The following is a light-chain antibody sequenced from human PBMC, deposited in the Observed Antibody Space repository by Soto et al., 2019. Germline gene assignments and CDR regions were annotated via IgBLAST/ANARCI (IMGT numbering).Light chain of an antibody. Sequence: DIQMTQSPSTLSASVGDTVTITCRASQPISRWLAWYQQKPGKAPRLLIYTASTLESGGPSRFSASGSGTEFALTISSLHPDDFATYYCQEYNNYWTFGQGTKVEVK. CDR1: QPISRW. CDR3: QEYNNYWT. J-gene: IGKJ1*01. CDR2: TAS. V-gene: IGKV1-5*01.